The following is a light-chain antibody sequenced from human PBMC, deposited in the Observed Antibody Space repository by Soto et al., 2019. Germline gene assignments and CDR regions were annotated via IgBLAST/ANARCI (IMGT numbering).Light chain of an antibody. J-gene: IGLJ1*01. CDR2: EVS. V-gene: IGLV2-14*01. CDR1: SSDVGGYNS. CDR3: NSYRHSTTLV. Sequence: QSALTQPASVSGSPGQSITISCTGTSSDVGGYNSVSWFQQHPSKAPKLFIYEVSHRPSGVSIRFSGSKSGNTASLTISGLQAEDEADYYCNSYRHSTTLVFGTGTKLTVL.